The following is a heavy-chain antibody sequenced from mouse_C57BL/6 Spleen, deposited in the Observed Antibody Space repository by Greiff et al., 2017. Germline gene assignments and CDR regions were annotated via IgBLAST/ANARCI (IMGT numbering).Heavy chain of an antibody. J-gene: IGHJ1*03. Sequence: VQLQQPGAELVMPGASVKLSCKASGYTFTSYWMHWVKQRPGQGLEWIGEIDPSDSYTNYNQKFKGKSTLTVDKSSSTAYMQLSSLTSEDSAVYYCARGGDRHFDVWGTGTTVTVSS. CDR3: ARGGDRHFDV. D-gene: IGHD3-3*01. CDR2: IDPSDSYT. CDR1: GYTFTSYW. V-gene: IGHV1-69*01.